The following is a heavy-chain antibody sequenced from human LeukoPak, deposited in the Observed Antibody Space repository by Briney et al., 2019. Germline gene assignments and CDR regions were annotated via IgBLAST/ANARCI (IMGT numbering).Heavy chain of an antibody. CDR2: IWHDASHT. Sequence: PGRSPRLSCAAYGFRFSTYAMHSVRQAPGKGLEWVALIWHDASHTFYTDSVKGRLTISRDTSKNTVYLQMNSLGGEERAVYYCAREIFGSGSYSEYWGQGTLVSVSS. V-gene: IGHV3-33*01. D-gene: IGHD3-10*01. CDR1: GFRFSTYA. J-gene: IGHJ4*02. CDR3: AREIFGSGSYSEY.